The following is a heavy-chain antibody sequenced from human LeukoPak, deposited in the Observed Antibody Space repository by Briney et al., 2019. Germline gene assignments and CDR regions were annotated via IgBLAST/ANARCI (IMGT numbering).Heavy chain of an antibody. CDR2: IYTSGST. V-gene: IGHV4-4*07. J-gene: IGHJ4*02. CDR1: GGSISSYY. D-gene: IGHD7-27*01. Sequence: SETLSLTCTVSGGSISSYYWNWIRQPAGKGLEWIGRIYTSGSTNHNPSLKSRVTMSVDMSKNQFSLRLSSVTAADTAVYYCARGANWGSPDYWGQGTLVTVSS. CDR3: ARGANWGSPDY.